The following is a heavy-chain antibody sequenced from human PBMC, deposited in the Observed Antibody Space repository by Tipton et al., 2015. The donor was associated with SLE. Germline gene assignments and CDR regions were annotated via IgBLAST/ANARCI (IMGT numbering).Heavy chain of an antibody. CDR3: ARESSSWYGVGYYYYYYYMDV. J-gene: IGHJ6*03. V-gene: IGHV4-4*02. CDR2: IYHSGST. D-gene: IGHD6-13*01. Sequence: GSLRLSCAVSGGSISSSNWWSWVRQPPGKGLEWIGEIYHSGSTNYNPSLKSRVTISVDTSKNQFSLKLSSVTAADTAVYYCARESSSWYGVGYYYYYYYMDVWGKGTTVTVSS. CDR1: GGSISSSNW.